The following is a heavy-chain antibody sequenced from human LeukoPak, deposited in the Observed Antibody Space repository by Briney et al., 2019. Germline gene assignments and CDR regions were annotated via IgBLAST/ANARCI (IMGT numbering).Heavy chain of an antibody. Sequence: GSXXKVSCKASGGTFSSYAISWVRQAPGQGLEWMGGIIPIFGTANYAQKFQGRVTITTDESTSTAYMELSSLRTEDTAVYYCARDRRPYGDFIFFDYWGQGTLVTVSS. CDR2: IIPIFGTA. V-gene: IGHV1-69*05. CDR3: ARDRRPYGDFIFFDY. CDR1: GGTFSSYA. J-gene: IGHJ4*02. D-gene: IGHD4-17*01.